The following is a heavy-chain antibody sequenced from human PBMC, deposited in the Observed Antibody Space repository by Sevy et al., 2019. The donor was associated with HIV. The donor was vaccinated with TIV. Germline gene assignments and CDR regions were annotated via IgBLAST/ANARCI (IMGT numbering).Heavy chain of an antibody. V-gene: IGHV4-39*01. J-gene: IGHJ4*02. CDR3: ARSNPYYDFWSGYMSSGYFDF. Sequence: SETLSLTCIVSGDSISSSSYYWGWIRQPPGKGLEWIASISYSGNTDYNPSLKSRTTMSIDTSKNQFFLTLNSVTAPDAAVYYCARSNPYYDFWSGYMSSGYFDFRGPGTLVTVSS. CDR1: GDSISSSSYY. CDR2: ISYSGNT. D-gene: IGHD3-3*01.